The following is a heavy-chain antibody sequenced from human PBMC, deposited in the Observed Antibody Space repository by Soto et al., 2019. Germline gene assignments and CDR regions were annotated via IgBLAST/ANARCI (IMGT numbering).Heavy chain of an antibody. V-gene: IGHV1-69*01. CDR1: GGTFSSYA. CDR2: IIPIFGTA. Sequence: QVQLVQSGAEVKKPGSSVKVSCKASGGTFSSYAISWVRQAPGQGLEWMGGIIPIFGTANYAQKFQGRVTITVDESTSTAYMELSSLRSEDTAVYYCARDLSGTYYYDSSGYYPFDYWGQGTLVTVSS. J-gene: IGHJ4*02. D-gene: IGHD3-22*01. CDR3: ARDLSGTYYYDSSGYYPFDY.